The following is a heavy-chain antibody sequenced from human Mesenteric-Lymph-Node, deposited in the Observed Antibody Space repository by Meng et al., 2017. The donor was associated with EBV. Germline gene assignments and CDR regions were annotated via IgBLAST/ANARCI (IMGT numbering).Heavy chain of an antibody. CDR3: ARAGSMTQLDY. J-gene: IGHJ4*02. CDR2: ISHSGST. Sequence: VQRQESGPGLVKPSGPLSLTCAVSGGSISGGVWWTWVRQPPGKGLEWIGEISHSGSTNYSPSLKSRVTISVDKSQSQFSLNLNSVTAADTAVYYCARAGSMTQLDYWGQGTLVTVSS. D-gene: IGHD3-10*01. CDR1: GGSISGGVW. V-gene: IGHV4-4*02.